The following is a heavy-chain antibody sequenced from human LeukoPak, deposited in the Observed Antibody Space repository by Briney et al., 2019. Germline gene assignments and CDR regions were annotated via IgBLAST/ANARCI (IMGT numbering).Heavy chain of an antibody. CDR3: AKDQGGSYDFWSGSTTDYYFDY. CDR1: GFIFSNFW. D-gene: IGHD3-3*01. Sequence: GGSLRLSCEASGFIFSNFWMSWVRQAPGKGLEWVANIREDGSEAYYVDFVKGRFTISRDNDKNSLHLQMNSLRVEDTAVYYCAKDQGGSYDFWSGSTTDYYFDYWGQGTLVTVSS. V-gene: IGHV3-7*03. CDR2: IREDGSEA. J-gene: IGHJ4*02.